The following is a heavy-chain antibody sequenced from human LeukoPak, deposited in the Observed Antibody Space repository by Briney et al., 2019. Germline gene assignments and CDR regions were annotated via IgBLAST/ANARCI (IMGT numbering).Heavy chain of an antibody. CDR1: GGSISSYY. J-gene: IGHJ4*02. CDR2: VYYTGST. V-gene: IGHV4-59*08. D-gene: IGHD3-3*01. Sequence: PSETLSLTCSVSGGSISSYYWSWSRQPPGRGLEWIGYVYYTGSTNYNPSLKSRVTISVDTSKNQFSLKLSSVTAADTAVYYCAGHPSFGMVIESWGQGTLATVSS. CDR3: AGHPSFGMVIES.